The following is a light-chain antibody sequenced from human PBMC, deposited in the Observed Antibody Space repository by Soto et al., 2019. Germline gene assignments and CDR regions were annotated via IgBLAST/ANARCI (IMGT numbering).Light chain of an antibody. CDR1: SGHSSYA. CDR3: QTWGTGLYVV. CDR2: LNSDGSH. J-gene: IGLJ2*01. Sequence: QLVLTQSPSASASLGASVKLTCTLSSGHSSYAIAWHQQQPEKGPRYLMRLNSDGSHSKGDGIPDRFSGSSSGAERYLTISSLQSEAEADYYCQTWGTGLYVVFGGGTKLTVL. V-gene: IGLV4-69*01.